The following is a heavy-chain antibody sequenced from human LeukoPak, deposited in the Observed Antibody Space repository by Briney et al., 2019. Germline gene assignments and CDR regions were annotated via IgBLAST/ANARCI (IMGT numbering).Heavy chain of an antibody. D-gene: IGHD3-10*01. CDR2: IYTSGST. CDR3: ARDPPLGPYGDV. Sequence: SETLSLTCTVSGGSISSGSYYWSWIRQPAGKGLEWIGRIYTSGSTNYNPSLKSRVTISVDTSKNQFSLKLSPVTAADTAVYYCARDPPLGPYGDVWGKGTTVTISS. CDR1: GGSISSGSYY. V-gene: IGHV4-61*02. J-gene: IGHJ6*04.